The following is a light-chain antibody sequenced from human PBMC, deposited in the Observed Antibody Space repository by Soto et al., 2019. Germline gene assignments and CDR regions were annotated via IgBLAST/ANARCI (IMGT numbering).Light chain of an antibody. Sequence: QAVVTQEPSLTVSPGGTVTLTCGSSTGAVTSDHYPYWFQQKPGQAPRTLIYDTSNKHSWTPVRFSGSLLGGKAALTLSGAQPEDEAEYYCLLSFSGPRVFGGGTQLTVL. CDR3: LLSFSGPRV. CDR2: DTS. V-gene: IGLV7-46*01. CDR1: TGAVTSDHY. J-gene: IGLJ2*01.